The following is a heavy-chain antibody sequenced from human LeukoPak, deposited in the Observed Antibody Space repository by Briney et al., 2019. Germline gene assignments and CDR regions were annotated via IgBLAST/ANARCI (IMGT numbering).Heavy chain of an antibody. V-gene: IGHV4-34*01. CDR2: INHSGST. CDR3: ARDWPMQYSSGWYPFDY. CDR1: GGSFSGYY. D-gene: IGHD6-19*01. J-gene: IGHJ4*02. Sequence: PSETLSLTCAVYGGSFSGYYWSWIRQPPGKGLEWIGEINHSGSTNYNPSLKSRVTISVDTSKNQFSLKLSSVTAADTAVYYCARDWPMQYSSGWYPFDYWGQGTLVTVSS.